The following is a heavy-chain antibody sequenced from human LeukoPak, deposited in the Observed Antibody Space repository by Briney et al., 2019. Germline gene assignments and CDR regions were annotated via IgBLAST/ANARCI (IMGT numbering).Heavy chain of an antibody. Sequence: PGGSLRLSCAASGFMFSSYTMNWVRQAPGKGLEWVSGISWNSGSIGYADSVKGRFTISRDNSKNTLYLQMNSLRAEDTAVYYCAKDLSDFWSGYPWFDPWGQGTLVTVSS. CDR1: GFMFSSYT. V-gene: IGHV3-23*01. D-gene: IGHD3-3*01. CDR3: AKDLSDFWSGYPWFDP. J-gene: IGHJ5*02. CDR2: ISWNSGSI.